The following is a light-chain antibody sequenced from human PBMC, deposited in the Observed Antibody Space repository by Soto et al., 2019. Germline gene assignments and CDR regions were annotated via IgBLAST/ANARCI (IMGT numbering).Light chain of an antibody. CDR3: CSHAGSYTYV. Sequence: QSALTQPRSVSGSPGQSLTISCTGTSSDVGGYNYVSWYQQYPGKVPKLMIYDVTKRPSGVPDRFSGSKSGNTASLTISGLQAEDEADYYCCSHAGSYTYVFGPGTKLTVL. V-gene: IGLV2-11*01. J-gene: IGLJ1*01. CDR2: DVT. CDR1: SSDVGGYNY.